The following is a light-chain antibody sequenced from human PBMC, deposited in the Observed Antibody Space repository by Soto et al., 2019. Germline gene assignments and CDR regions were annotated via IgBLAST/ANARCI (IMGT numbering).Light chain of an antibody. CDR2: AAS. Sequence: DIQMTQSPSSLSASVGDRVTITCRASQGISNYLTWYQQKPGKVPKLLIYAASTLLSGVPSRFSGSGSGTDFSRTISSLQPEDVATYYCQKYNSAPWTFGQGTKVEIK. CDR1: QGISNY. J-gene: IGKJ1*01. V-gene: IGKV1-27*01. CDR3: QKYNSAPWT.